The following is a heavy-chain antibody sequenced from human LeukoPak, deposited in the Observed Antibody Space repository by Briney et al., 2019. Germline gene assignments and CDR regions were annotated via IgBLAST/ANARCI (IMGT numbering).Heavy chain of an antibody. V-gene: IGHV3-53*01. CDR3: ASRATVTTDRFWFDP. CDR2: IYSGGST. J-gene: IGHJ5*02. D-gene: IGHD4-11*01. CDR1: GFTVSSNY. Sequence: GGSLRLSCAASGFTVSSNYMSWVRQAPGKGLKWVSVIYSGGSTYYADSVKGRFTISRDNSKNTLYLQMNSLRAEDTAVYYCASRATVTTDRFWFDPWDQGTLVTVSS.